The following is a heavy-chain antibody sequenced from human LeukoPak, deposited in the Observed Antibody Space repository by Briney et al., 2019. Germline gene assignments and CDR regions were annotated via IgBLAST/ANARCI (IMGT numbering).Heavy chain of an antibody. CDR1: GGSISAFY. V-gene: IGHV4-59*12. CDR3: ARDTIAVAGTAPYYYGMDV. CDR2: IYHSGST. Sequence: SETLSLTCTISGGSISAFYWSWIRQPPGKGLEWIGNIYHSGSTNYNPSLKSRVTISVDTSKNQFSLKLSSVTAADTAVYYCARDTIAVAGTAPYYYGMDVWGQGTTVTVSS. D-gene: IGHD6-19*01. J-gene: IGHJ6*02.